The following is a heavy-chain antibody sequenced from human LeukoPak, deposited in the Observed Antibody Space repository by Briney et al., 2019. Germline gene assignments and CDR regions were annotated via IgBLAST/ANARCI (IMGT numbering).Heavy chain of an antibody. D-gene: IGHD6-25*01. J-gene: IGHJ4*02. CDR1: GDSSSSYF. V-gene: IGHV4-4*09. Sequence: SETLSLTCSVSGDSSSSYFWTWIRQPPGKGLEWIGYIYTGDTTYYNPSLNSRVIISVDTSKNQFSLKLNSVTAADTAVYYCAAARRRSASFDYWGQGSLVTVSS. CDR2: IYTGDTT. CDR3: AAARRRSASFDY.